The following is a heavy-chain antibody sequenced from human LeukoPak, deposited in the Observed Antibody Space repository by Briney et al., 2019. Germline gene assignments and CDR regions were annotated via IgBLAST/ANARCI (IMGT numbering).Heavy chain of an antibody. D-gene: IGHD6-13*01. CDR3: ARDPRSAAPDYFDS. CDR1: RFCLISYD. Sequence: GGSLTLSCAHSRFCLISYDIHWVRQAPRKGLEWVAVMTSDGSLKIYTDSVRGRFTISRDNSKNTLYLEMNSLRVDDTAIYYCARDPRSAAPDYFDSWGQGTLVTVSS. CDR2: MTSDGSLK. V-gene: IGHV3-30-3*01. J-gene: IGHJ4*02.